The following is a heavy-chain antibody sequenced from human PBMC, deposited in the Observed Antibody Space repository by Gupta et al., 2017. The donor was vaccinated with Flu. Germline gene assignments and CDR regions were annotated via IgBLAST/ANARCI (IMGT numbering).Heavy chain of an antibody. CDR1: FTSYG. J-gene: IGHJ4*02. D-gene: IGHD2-21*02. CDR3: ARKSDGFDF. V-gene: IGHV1-18*01. Sequence: FTSYGITWVRQAPGQGLEWLGWIIFHSGITAYAQNFQGRFTMTTDTSTSTAYMELTSLTSDDTAVYYCARKSDGFDFWGLGTLVSVSS. CDR2: IIFHSGIT.